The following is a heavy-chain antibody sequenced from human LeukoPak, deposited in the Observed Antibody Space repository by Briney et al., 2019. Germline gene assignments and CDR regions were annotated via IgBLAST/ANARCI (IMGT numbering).Heavy chain of an antibody. J-gene: IGHJ4*02. CDR3: ARDLLSVGATPCYFDY. V-gene: IGHV1-69*05. Sequence: SAKVSCKASGGTFSSYAISWVRQAPGQGLEWMGRIIPIFGTANYAQKFQGRVTITTDESTSTAYMELSSLRSEDTAVYYCARDLLSVGATPCYFDYWGQGTLVTVSS. D-gene: IGHD1-26*01. CDR2: IIPIFGTA. CDR1: GGTFSSYA.